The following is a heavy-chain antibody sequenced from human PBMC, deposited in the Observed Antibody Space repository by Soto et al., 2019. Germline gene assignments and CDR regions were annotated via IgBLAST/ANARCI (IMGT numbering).Heavy chain of an antibody. D-gene: IGHD3-10*01. CDR1: GYTLTELS. Sequence: ASVKVSCKASGYTLTELSMHWVRQAPGKGLEWMGGFDPEDGETIYAQKFQGRVTMTEDTSTDTAYMELSSLRSEDTAVYYCATDVLYYYGSGSYYHFDYWGQGTLVTVSS. J-gene: IGHJ4*02. V-gene: IGHV1-24*01. CDR3: ATDVLYYYGSGSYYHFDY. CDR2: FDPEDGET.